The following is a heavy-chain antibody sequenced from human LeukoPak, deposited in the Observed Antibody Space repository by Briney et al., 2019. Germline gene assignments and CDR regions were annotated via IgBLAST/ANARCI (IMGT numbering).Heavy chain of an antibody. V-gene: IGHV4-30-4*01. J-gene: IGHJ3*02. CDR1: GGSISSGDYY. CDR3: ARVKYYYDSSGTPDAFDI. CDR2: IYYSGST. Sequence: PSETLSLTCTVSGGSISSGDYYWSRIRQPPGTGLEWIGYIYYSGSTYYNPSLKSRVTISVDTSKNQFSLKLSSVTAADTAVYYCARVKYYYDSSGTPDAFDIWGQGTMVTVSS. D-gene: IGHD3-22*01.